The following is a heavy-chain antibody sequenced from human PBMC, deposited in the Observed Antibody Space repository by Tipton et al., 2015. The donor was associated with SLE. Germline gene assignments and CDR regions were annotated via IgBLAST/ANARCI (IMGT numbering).Heavy chain of an antibody. Sequence: TLSLPCTVSGGSISSSIYYWGWIRQPAGKGLEWIGRIYTSGSTNYNPSLKSRVTMSVDTSKNQFSLKLSSVTAADTAVYYCARDEVGYSSNWWNWFDPWGQGTLVTVSS. CDR1: GGSISSSIYY. CDR3: ARDEVGYSSNWWNWFDP. J-gene: IGHJ5*02. V-gene: IGHV4-61*02. D-gene: IGHD6-13*01. CDR2: IYTSGST.